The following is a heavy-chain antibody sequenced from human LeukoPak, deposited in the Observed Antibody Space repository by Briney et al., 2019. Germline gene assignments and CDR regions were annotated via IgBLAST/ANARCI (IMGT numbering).Heavy chain of an antibody. D-gene: IGHD2-2*01. CDR3: ARDPPTAVILFDY. Sequence: GGSLRLSCAASGFAFSNFAMSWVRQAPGKGLEWVSAMSGSGDGTYYADSVKGRFTISRDNSKNTLYLQMNSLRPEDTAVYFCARDPPTAVILFDYWGLGTLVTVSS. CDR2: MSGSGDGT. CDR1: GFAFSNFA. V-gene: IGHV3-23*01. J-gene: IGHJ4*02.